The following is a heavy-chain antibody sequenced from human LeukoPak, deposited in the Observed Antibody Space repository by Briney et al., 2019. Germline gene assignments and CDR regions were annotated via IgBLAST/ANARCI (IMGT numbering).Heavy chain of an antibody. J-gene: IGHJ6*03. CDR3: ARSSEGRYYYDSSGYSYYYYYMDV. V-gene: IGHV4-59*01. CDR2: IYYSGST. CDR1: GGSISSYY. D-gene: IGHD3-22*01. Sequence: KPSETLSLTCTVSGGSISSYYWSWIRQPPGKGLEWIGYIYYSGSTNYNPSLKSRVTISVDTSKNQFSLKLNSVTAADTAVYYCARSSEGRYYYDSSGYSYYYYYMDVWGKGTTVTISS.